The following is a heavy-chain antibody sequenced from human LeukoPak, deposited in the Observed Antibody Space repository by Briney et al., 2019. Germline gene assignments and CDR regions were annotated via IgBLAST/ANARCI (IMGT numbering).Heavy chain of an antibody. Sequence: GGSLRLSCAASGFTFSSYSMNWVRQAPGKGLEWVSSISSSSSYIYYADSVKGRFTISRDNAKNSLYLQIHSLRAEDTAVYYCAKDQRRYCSGGSCYDFDYWGQGTLVTVSS. D-gene: IGHD2-15*01. CDR2: ISSSSSYI. CDR1: GFTFSSYS. V-gene: IGHV3-21*01. J-gene: IGHJ4*02. CDR3: AKDQRRYCSGGSCYDFDY.